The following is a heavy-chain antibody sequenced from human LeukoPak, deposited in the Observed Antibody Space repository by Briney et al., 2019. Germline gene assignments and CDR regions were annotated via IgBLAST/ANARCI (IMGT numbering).Heavy chain of an antibody. D-gene: IGHD5-18*01. CDR2: ISWNSGSI. CDR1: GFTFDDYA. V-gene: IGHV3-9*03. Sequence: GGSLRLSCAASGFTFDDYAMHWVRQAPGEGLGWVSGISWNSGSIGYAESVKGRFTISRDNAKNSLYLQMNSLRAEDMALYYCAKGDGYSYGYGPYFDYWGQGTLVTVSS. CDR3: AKGDGYSYGYGPYFDY. J-gene: IGHJ4*02.